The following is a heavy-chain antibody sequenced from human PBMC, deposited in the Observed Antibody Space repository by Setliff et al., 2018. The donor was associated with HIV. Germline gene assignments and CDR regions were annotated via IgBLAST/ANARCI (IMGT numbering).Heavy chain of an antibody. CDR1: GGSISSGSYY. CDR3: ARSRESSGYYRDYYYYLDV. J-gene: IGHJ6*03. CDR2: IYTSGST. Sequence: TLSLTCPVSGGSISSGSYYWSWIRQPAGKGLEWIGHIYTSGSTNYNPSLKSRVTISVHTSKNQFSLKLSSVTAADTAVYYCARSRESSGYYRDYYYYLDVWGKGTTVTV. V-gene: IGHV4-61*09. D-gene: IGHD6-19*01.